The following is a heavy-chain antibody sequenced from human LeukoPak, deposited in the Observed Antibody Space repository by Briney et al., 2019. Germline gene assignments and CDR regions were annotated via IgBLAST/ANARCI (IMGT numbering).Heavy chain of an antibody. V-gene: IGHV1-46*01. CDR1: GYTFTNYY. Sequence: GASVKVSCKPSGYTFTNYYIHWVRQAPGQGLEWMGVINPGGGSATYAQKFQGRVTMTSDASTSTVYMDLISLRSEDTAMYYCARDSGFGHFDFWGQGTLVTVSS. CDR3: ARDSGFGHFDF. D-gene: IGHD1-1*01. CDR2: INPGGGSA. J-gene: IGHJ4*02.